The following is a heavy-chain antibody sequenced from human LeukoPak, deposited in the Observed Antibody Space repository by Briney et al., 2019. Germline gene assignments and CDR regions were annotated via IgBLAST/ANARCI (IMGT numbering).Heavy chain of an antibody. V-gene: IGHV3-23*01. CDR1: GFTFSSYA. D-gene: IGHD2-21*02. Sequence: GSLRLSCAASGFTFSSYAMSWVRQAPGKGLEWVSAISGSGGSTYYADSVKGRFTISRDNSKNTLYLQMNSLRAEDTAVYYCARYCGGDCYGMDVWGQGTTVTVSS. J-gene: IGHJ6*02. CDR2: ISGSGGST. CDR3: ARYCGGDCYGMDV.